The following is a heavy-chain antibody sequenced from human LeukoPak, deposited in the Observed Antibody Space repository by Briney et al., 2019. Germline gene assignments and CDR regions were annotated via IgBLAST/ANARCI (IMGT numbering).Heavy chain of an antibody. V-gene: IGHV4-59*01. J-gene: IGHJ4*02. CDR1: GLTFSSYA. D-gene: IGHD6-13*01. CDR3: ARGGAYSSSWYDY. CDR2: IYYSGST. Sequence: LRLSCAASGLTFSSYAMHWIRQPPGKGLEWIGYIYYSGSTNYNPSLKSRVTISVDTSKNQFSLKLSSVTAADTAVYYCARGGAYSSSWYDYWGQGTLVTVSS.